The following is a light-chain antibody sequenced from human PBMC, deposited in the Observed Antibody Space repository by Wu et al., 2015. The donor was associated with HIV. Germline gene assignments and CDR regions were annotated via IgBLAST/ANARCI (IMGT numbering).Light chain of an antibody. V-gene: IGKV3-20*01. CDR3: QQFESTPFT. CDR1: QSVSGSY. Sequence: EIVLTQSPGVVSLSPGERATLSCRASQSVSGSYLAWYQHKPGQAPRLLISAASSRAAGIPARFSGSGSGTDFTLTISRLEPEDFAVYYCQQFESTPFTFGQGTKLEIK. J-gene: IGKJ2*01. CDR2: AAS.